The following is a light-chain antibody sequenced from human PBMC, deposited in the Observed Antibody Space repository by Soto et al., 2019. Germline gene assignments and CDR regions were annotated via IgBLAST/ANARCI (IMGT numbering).Light chain of an antibody. V-gene: IGKV1-5*03. J-gene: IGKJ1*01. CDR1: QSISSW. CDR3: QQYNTYRT. Sequence: DIQMTQSPSTLSASVGDRVTITCRASQSISSWLAWYQQKPGKAPKLLIYKASNLESGVPSRFSGIGYGTEFTLTISSLQPDDFATYYCQQYNTYRTFGQGTKVDIK. CDR2: KAS.